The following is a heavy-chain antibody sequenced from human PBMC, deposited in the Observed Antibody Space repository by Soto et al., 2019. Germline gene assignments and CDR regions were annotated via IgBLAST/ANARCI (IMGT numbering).Heavy chain of an antibody. CDR2: IIPIFGTA. V-gene: IGHV1-69*13. D-gene: IGHD2-15*01. Sequence: AASVKVSCKASGGTFSSYAISWVRQAPGQGLEWMGGIIPIFGTANYAQKFQGRVTITADESTSTAYMELSSLRSEDTAVYYCARDLGGSSQYGMDVWGQGTTVTVSS. CDR3: ARDLGGSSQYGMDV. CDR1: GGTFSSYA. J-gene: IGHJ6*02.